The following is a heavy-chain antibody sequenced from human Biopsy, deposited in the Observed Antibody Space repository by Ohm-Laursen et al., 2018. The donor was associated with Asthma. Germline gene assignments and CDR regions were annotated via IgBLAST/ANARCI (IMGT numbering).Heavy chain of an antibody. J-gene: IGHJ4*02. CDR1: AASITSSAYY. Sequence: TLSLTWTVSAASITSSAYYWGWIRQPPGKGLEWIGSMYYGETTYYSPSLKSRVTISVDTSKNQFSLILSSVTAADTAVYYCARHDHRWDTYADFWGQGTLVTVSS. CDR2: MYYGETT. D-gene: IGHD2-2*01. CDR3: ARHDHRWDTYADF. V-gene: IGHV4-39*01.